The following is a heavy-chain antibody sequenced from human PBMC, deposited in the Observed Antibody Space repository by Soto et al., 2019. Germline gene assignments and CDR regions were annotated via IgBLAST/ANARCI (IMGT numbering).Heavy chain of an antibody. J-gene: IGHJ4*02. CDR1: GFTFSNAW. V-gene: IGHV3-15*01. D-gene: IGHD6-13*01. Sequence: GGSLRLSCAASGFTFSNAWMSWVRQAPGKGLEWVGRIKSKTDGGTTDYAAPVKGRFTISRDDSKNTPYLQMNSLKTEDTAVYYCTTDPWNCSSWYGPPFDYWGQGTLVTVSS. CDR3: TTDPWNCSSWYGPPFDY. CDR2: IKSKTDGGTT.